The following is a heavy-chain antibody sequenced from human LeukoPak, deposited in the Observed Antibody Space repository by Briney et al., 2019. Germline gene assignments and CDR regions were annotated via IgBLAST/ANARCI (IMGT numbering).Heavy chain of an antibody. CDR1: GGSISSGGYY. CDR3: ARSQDIIAVPAALPVR. Sequence: SETLSLTCTVSGGSISSGGYYWSWIRQRPGKGLEWIGYIYYSGSTYYNPSIKSRVTISVVTSKNQFSLNLSSVTAADTAVYYCARSQDIIAVPAALPVRWGQGTLVTVSS. CDR2: IYYSGST. V-gene: IGHV4-31*03. J-gene: IGHJ4*02. D-gene: IGHD2-2*01.